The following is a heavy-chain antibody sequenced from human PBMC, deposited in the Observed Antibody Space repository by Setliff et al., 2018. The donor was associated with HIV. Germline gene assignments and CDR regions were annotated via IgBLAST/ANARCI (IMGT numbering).Heavy chain of an antibody. CDR2: MHNSGST. D-gene: IGHD5-18*01. CDR3: ARQGYIYGYPLNWFDP. Sequence: ASETLSLTCTVSGDSISSSAYYWGWIRQPPGKGLEWIGSMHNSGSTYYNPSVKSRVTISVDTSKTQLSLRLNSVTAADTAFYYCARQGYIYGYPLNWFDPWGQGTLVTVSS. J-gene: IGHJ5*02. V-gene: IGHV4-39*01. CDR1: GDSISSSAYY.